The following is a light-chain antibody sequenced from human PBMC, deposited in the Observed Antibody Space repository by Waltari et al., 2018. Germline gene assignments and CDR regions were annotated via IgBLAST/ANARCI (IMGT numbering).Light chain of an antibody. J-gene: IGLJ3*02. Sequence: QSVLIQPPSASGTPGPRVTISCSGSSSNIGSNYLFWYQQLPGAAPKLLLFRDNQRPSGVPDRFSASKFGTSASLAISGLRSEDEADYVCSTWDDSLSAWVFGGGTKLTVL. CDR3: STWDDSLSAWV. V-gene: IGLV1-47*01. CDR1: SSNIGSNY. CDR2: RDN.